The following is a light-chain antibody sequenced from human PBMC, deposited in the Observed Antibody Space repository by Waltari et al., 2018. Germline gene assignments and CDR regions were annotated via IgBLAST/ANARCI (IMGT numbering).Light chain of an antibody. Sequence: EIVLRQSPATLFLSPGERATLSCKASRSISPYLAWYQQRPGQAPRRLIYDTSTRAPDIPARFSGSESVTDINLTINSLEPEDFAVYYCQQRSNSFTFGPGTRVDI. CDR2: DTS. CDR3: QQRSNSFT. CDR1: RSISPY. V-gene: IGKV3-11*01. J-gene: IGKJ3*01.